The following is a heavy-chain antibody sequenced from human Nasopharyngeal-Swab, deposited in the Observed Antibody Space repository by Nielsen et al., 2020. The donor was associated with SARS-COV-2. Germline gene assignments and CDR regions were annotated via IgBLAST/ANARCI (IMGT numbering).Heavy chain of an antibody. CDR2: IRSTGNNYAT. V-gene: IGHV3-73*01. J-gene: IGHJ4*02. D-gene: IGHD2-15*01. Sequence: SLKISCAASGFSFSDSAIHWVRQASGKGLELVGRIRSTGNNYATAYAASVKGRFIIFRDDPTNTEYLQMNSLKTEDTAVYYCTRCGGGCYSGRDYWGQGTLVTVSS. CDR3: TRCGGGCYSGRDY. CDR1: GFSFSDSA.